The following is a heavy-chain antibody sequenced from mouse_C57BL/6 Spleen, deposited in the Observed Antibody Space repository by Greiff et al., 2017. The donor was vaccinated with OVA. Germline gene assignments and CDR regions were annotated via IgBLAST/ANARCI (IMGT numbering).Heavy chain of an antibody. Sequence: QVQLQQSGPELVKPGASVKISCKASGYAFSSSWMNWVKQRPGKGLEWIGRIYPGDGDTNYNGKFKGKATLTADKSSSTAYMQLSSLTSEDSAVYFCARSAGDFDDWGQGTTLTVSS. J-gene: IGHJ2*01. CDR1: GYAFSSSW. V-gene: IGHV1-82*01. CDR3: ARSAGDFDD. CDR2: IYPGDGDT.